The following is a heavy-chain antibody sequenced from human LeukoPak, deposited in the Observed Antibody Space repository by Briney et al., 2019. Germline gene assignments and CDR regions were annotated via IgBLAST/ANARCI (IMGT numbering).Heavy chain of an antibody. Sequence: SETLSLTCTVSGGSISSSSYYWGWIRQPPGRGLEWIGTIYYSGSTYYNPSLKSRLTISVDTSKNQFSLKLSSVTAADTAVYYCARHVSFEIAAAGTGWFDPWGQGTLVTVSS. V-gene: IGHV4-39*01. CDR1: GGSISSSSYY. CDR2: IYYSGST. J-gene: IGHJ5*02. CDR3: ARHVSFEIAAAGTGWFDP. D-gene: IGHD6-13*01.